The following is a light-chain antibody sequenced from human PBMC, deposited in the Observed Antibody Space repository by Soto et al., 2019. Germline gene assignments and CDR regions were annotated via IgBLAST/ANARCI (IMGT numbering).Light chain of an antibody. CDR3: HRSHAGPLT. CDR1: PPISNY. CDR2: GAS. Sequence: TQSPSSLSASVGDRVAITCRASPPISNYLNWYQQKPGEAPKVLIFGASSLRSGVPSRFSGSGYGTDFTLTINYLHPEDSATYYLHRSHAGPLTFDLGTRMEIK. V-gene: IGKV1-39*01. J-gene: IGKJ5*01.